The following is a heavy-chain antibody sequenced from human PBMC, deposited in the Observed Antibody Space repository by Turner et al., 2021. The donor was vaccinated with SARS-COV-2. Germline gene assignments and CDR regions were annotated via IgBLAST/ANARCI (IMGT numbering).Heavy chain of an antibody. CDR3: ARVRTVTCITTTCLPSDAFDL. D-gene: IGHD3-10*01. V-gene: IGHV4-39*01. Sequence: QLQLQESGPGLVKPSETLSLTGTVSGGSIPTSSYYWGWIRQPPGKGLEWIGSIHYSGSTYYNASLESRVTISVDTSKNQFSLKLTSVTAADTAVYYCARVRTVTCITTTCLPSDAFDLWGQGTMVPVSS. J-gene: IGHJ3*01. CDR2: IHYSGST. CDR1: GGSIPTSSYY.